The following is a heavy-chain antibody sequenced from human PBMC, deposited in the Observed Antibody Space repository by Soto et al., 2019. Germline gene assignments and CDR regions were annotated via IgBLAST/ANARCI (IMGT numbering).Heavy chain of an antibody. D-gene: IGHD3-22*01. CDR3: AKGGGSSGV. J-gene: IGHJ4*02. CDR1: GGSISSYY. CDR2: IYYSGST. Sequence: PSETLSLTCTVSGGSISSYYWSWIRQPPGKGLEWIGYIYYSGSTNYNPSLESRVTLSVDTSKNQLSLKLTSVTAADTAVYYCAKGGGSSGVWGQGTLVTVSS. V-gene: IGHV4-59*01.